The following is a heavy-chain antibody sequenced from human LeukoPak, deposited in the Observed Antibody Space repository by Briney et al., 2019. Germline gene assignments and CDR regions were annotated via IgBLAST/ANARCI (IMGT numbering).Heavy chain of an antibody. CDR3: ASTADGVSIFDY. Sequence: GGSLRLSCAASGFTFSSYSMNWVRQAPGKGLEWVSSISSSSSTIYYADSVKGRFTISRDNAKNSLYLQMNSLRAEDTAVYYCASTADGVSIFDYWGRGTLVTVSS. V-gene: IGHV3-48*01. D-gene: IGHD2-21*01. CDR2: ISSSSSTI. J-gene: IGHJ4*02. CDR1: GFTFSSYS.